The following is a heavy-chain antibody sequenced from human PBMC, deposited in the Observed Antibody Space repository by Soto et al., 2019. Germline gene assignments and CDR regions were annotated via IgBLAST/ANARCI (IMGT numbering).Heavy chain of an antibody. CDR1: GFTVSSNY. J-gene: IGHJ5*02. CDR3: ARDIMLRGSRWFDP. Sequence: EVQLVESGGGLVQPGGSLRLSCAVSGFTVSSNYMNWLRQAPGKGLEWVSVIYSGGSTYYADSVKGRFTISRHNSKNTLYLQMNSLRAEDTAVYYCARDIMLRGSRWFDPWGQGTLVTVSS. V-gene: IGHV3-53*04. D-gene: IGHD3-10*01. CDR2: IYSGGST.